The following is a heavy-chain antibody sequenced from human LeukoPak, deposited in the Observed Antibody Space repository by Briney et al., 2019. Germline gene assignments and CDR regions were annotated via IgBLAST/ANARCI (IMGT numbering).Heavy chain of an antibody. D-gene: IGHD3-9*01. CDR3: ARGGYYDILAGYQTGNFDY. CDR2: IYPGDSDT. Sequence: GESLKISWKGSGYSFTSYWIGWVRQMPGKGLEWMGIIYPGDSDTRYSPSFQGQVTISADKSISTAYLQWSSLKASDTAMYYCARGGYYDILAGYQTGNFDYWGQGTLVTVSS. CDR1: GYSFTSYW. V-gene: IGHV5-51*01. J-gene: IGHJ4*02.